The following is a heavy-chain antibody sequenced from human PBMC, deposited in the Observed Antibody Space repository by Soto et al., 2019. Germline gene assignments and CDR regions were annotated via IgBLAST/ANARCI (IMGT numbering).Heavy chain of an antibody. CDR3: ARATYSSGWYALDYYYGMDV. V-gene: IGHV3-30*01. CDR2: ISDDGSNK. D-gene: IGHD6-19*01. J-gene: IGHJ6*02. CDR1: GFIFTSYA. Sequence: PGGSLRLSCAASGFIFTSYAVHWVRQAPGKGLEWVAVISDDGSNKYYADSVKGRFTISRDNSKNTLYLQMNSLRAEDTAVYYCARATYSSGWYALDYYYGMDVWGQGTTVTVSS.